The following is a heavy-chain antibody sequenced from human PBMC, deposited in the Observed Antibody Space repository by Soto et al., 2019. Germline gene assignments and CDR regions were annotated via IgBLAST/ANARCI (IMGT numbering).Heavy chain of an antibody. Sequence: GGSLRLSCTASGFTFGGYTMHWVRQAPGKGLEWVSLITWDGINIEYADSVRGRFTISRDNSKNSLYLQMNGLRHEDTAFYYCAKDGIAWHWGQGTLVTVSS. J-gene: IGHJ4*02. V-gene: IGHV3-43*01. CDR2: ITWDGINI. CDR1: GFTFGGYT. CDR3: AKDGIAWH. D-gene: IGHD2-15*01.